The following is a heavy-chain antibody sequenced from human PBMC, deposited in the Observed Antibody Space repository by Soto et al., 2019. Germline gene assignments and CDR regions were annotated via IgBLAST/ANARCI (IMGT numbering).Heavy chain of an antibody. V-gene: IGHV3-66*01. Sequence: EVQLVESGGGLVRPGGSLRLSCVASGFTVSNNYMSWVRQAPGKGLEWVSFIYSGGNTYYADSVKGRFTLSRDKSKNTLYLQMTGLRAEDAAVYYCTRRPGSWGQGTLVTVS. CDR1: GFTVSNNY. CDR3: TRRPGS. D-gene: IGHD7-27*01. J-gene: IGHJ5*02. CDR2: IYSGGNT.